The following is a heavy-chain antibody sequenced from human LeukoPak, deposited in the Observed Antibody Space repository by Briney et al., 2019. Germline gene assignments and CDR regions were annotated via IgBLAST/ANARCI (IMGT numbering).Heavy chain of an antibody. D-gene: IGHD1-26*01. Sequence: SETLSLTCAVYGGSFSGYYRSWIRQPPGKGLEWIGEINHSGSTNYNPSLKSRVTISVDTSKNQFSLKLSSVTAADTAVYYCARGLGRRSVYYYYYMDVWGKGTTVTVSS. CDR3: ARGLGRRSVYYYYYMDV. J-gene: IGHJ6*03. CDR2: INHSGST. V-gene: IGHV4-34*01. CDR1: GGSFSGYY.